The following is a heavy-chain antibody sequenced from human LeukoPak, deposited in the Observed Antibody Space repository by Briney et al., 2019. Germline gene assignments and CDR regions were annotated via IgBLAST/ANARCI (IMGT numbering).Heavy chain of an antibody. CDR3: ATDGYSSGWSWFDY. CDR1: GFTFSSYA. Sequence: PGGSLRLSCAASGFTFSSYAMHWVRQAPGKGLEYVSAISSNGGSTYYANSVKGRFTISRDNSKNTLYLQMGSLRAEDMAVYYCATDGYSSGWSWFDYWGQGTLVTVSS. V-gene: IGHV3-64*01. J-gene: IGHJ4*02. D-gene: IGHD6-19*01. CDR2: ISSNGGST.